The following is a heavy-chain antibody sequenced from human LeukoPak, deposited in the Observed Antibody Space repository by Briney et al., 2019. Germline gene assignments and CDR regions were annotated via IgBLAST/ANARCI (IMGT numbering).Heavy chain of an antibody. D-gene: IGHD2-21*01. V-gene: IGHV3-53*01. CDR1: GVTVSSQY. Sequence: GGSLRLSCAASGVTVSSQYMNWVRPALGKGLEWVSVIHSGSVTYYADSVKGRFTISRDNSKNILYLQMDSLRADDTAIYYCASSVYSGSPTKSFDYWGRGSLITVSS. CDR3: ASSVYSGSPTKSFDY. J-gene: IGHJ4*02. CDR2: IHSGSVT.